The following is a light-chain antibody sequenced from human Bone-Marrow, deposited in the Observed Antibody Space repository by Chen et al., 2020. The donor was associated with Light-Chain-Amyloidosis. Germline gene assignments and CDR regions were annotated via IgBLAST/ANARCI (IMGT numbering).Light chain of an antibody. CDR3: QSADSSGTYEVI. J-gene: IGLJ2*01. CDR2: RDT. V-gene: IGLV3-25*03. Sequence: SYELTQPPSVSVSPGQTARITGSGDDLPTKYAYWYQQTPGQPPVLVIHRDTERPSGISERFSGSSSGTTATLTISGVQAEDEADYHCQSADSSGTYEVIFGGGTKLTVL. CDR1: DLPTKY.